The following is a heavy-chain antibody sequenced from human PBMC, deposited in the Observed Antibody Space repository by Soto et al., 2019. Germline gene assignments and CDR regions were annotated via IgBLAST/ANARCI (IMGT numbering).Heavy chain of an antibody. Sequence: QVQLVQSGAEEKKPGASVKVSCKASGYTFTSYGMHWVRQAPGQRLEWMGWINAGNGNTKYSQKFQGRVTITRDTSASTAYMELSSLRSEDTAVYYCARAVGGSSSRGDYWGQGTLVTVSS. CDR3: ARAVGGSSSRGDY. CDR2: INAGNGNT. J-gene: IGHJ4*02. D-gene: IGHD6-13*01. V-gene: IGHV1-3*05. CDR1: GYTFTSYG.